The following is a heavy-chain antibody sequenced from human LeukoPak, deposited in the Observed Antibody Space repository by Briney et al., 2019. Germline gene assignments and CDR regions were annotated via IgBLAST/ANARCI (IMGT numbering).Heavy chain of an antibody. J-gene: IGHJ1*01. D-gene: IGHD6-19*01. Sequence: ASVKVSCKASGGTFSSYAISWVRQAPGQGLEWMGRIIPILGIANYAQKFQGRVTITADKSTSTAYMELSSLRSEDTAVYYCARDLGVAVAGTPAEYFQHWGQGTLVTVSS. CDR2: IIPILGIA. CDR3: ARDLGVAVAGTPAEYFQH. V-gene: IGHV1-69*04. CDR1: GGTFSSYA.